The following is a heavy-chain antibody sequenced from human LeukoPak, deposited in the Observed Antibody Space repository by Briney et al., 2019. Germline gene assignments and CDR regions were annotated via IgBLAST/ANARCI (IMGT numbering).Heavy chain of an antibody. CDR3: ARDQPYSSGWYGITGFDY. V-gene: IGHV1-18*01. CDR2: ISAYNGNT. Sequence: GASVKVSCKASGYTFTSYGISWVRQAPGRGLEWMGWISAYNGNTNYAQKLQGRVTMTTDTSTSTAYMELRSLRSDDTAVYYCARDQPYSSGWYGITGFDYWGQGTLVTVSS. J-gene: IGHJ4*02. CDR1: GYTFTSYG. D-gene: IGHD6-19*01.